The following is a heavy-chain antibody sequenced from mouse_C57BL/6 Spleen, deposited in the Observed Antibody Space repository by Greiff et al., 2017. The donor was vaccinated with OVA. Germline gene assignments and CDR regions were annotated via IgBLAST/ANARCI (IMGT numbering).Heavy chain of an antibody. D-gene: IGHD2-10*01. CDR1: GFTFSDYG. J-gene: IGHJ4*01. CDR2: ISSGSSTI. CDR3: ASYYGYYYAMDY. V-gene: IGHV5-17*01. Sequence: EVTLVESGGGLVKPGGSLKLSCAASGFTFSDYGMHWVRQAPEKGLEWVAYISSGSSTIYYADTVKGRFTISRDNAKNTLFLQMTSLRSEDTAMYYCASYYGYYYAMDYWGQGTSVTVSS.